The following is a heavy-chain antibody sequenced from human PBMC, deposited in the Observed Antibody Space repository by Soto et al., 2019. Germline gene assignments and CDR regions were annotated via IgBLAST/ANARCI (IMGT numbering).Heavy chain of an antibody. CDR3: AVDAQCSSTNCPGAFDI. CDR2: IKRKIDGETT. Sequence: EVQLVESGGGLVKPGGSLRLSCAASGFTFTDVWMTWVRQAPGKGLEWVGRIKRKIDGETTDYAAPVKGRFTISRDDLKNTLFLQMNSRYSEDTAVYYCAVDAQCSSTNCPGAFDIWGQGTMVTVSS. CDR1: GFTFTDVW. V-gene: IGHV3-15*01. D-gene: IGHD2-2*01. J-gene: IGHJ3*02.